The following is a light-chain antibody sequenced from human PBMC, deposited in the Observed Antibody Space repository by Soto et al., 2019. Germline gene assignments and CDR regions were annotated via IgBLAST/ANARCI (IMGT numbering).Light chain of an antibody. J-gene: IGLJ2*01. CDR1: TGAVTSGYY. Sequence: QAVVTQEPSLTVSPGGTVTLTCASSTGAVTSGYYPNWFQQKPGQAPRTLIFNTDNKHSWTPARFSGSLLGGKAALTLSGXXXXXXXXXYCLLYYADARLFGGGTKLTV. CDR2: NTD. V-gene: IGLV7-43*01. CDR3: LLYYADARL.